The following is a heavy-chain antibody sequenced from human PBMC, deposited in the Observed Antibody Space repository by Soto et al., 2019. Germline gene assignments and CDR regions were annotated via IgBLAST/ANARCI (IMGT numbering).Heavy chain of an antibody. CDR3: ARDREGEAGTTGVFDL. Sequence: VKVSCKATGYNFSNNGVSWLRQAPGQGLEWREWIRTYNGETKYAQQFQGRVNMTTDTSANTAYMELRSLRSDDTAVYYCARDREGEAGTTGVFDLWGQGTLVTVSS. D-gene: IGHD1-1*01. CDR1: GYNFSNNG. CDR2: IRTYNGET. V-gene: IGHV1-18*01. J-gene: IGHJ4*01.